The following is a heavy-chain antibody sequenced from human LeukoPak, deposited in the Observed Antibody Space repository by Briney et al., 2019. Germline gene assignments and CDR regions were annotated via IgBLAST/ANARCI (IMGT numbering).Heavy chain of an antibody. CDR3: ARGPHIVVVTAKDPPFDY. J-gene: IGHJ4*02. Sequence: ASVKVSCKASGYTFTGYYMHWVRQAPGQGLEWMGWINPDSGGTNYAQKLQGRVTMTTDTSTSTAYMELRSLRSDDTAVYYCARGPHIVVVTAKDPPFDYWGQGTLVTVSS. CDR2: INPDSGGT. CDR1: GYTFTGYY. V-gene: IGHV1-2*02. D-gene: IGHD2-21*02.